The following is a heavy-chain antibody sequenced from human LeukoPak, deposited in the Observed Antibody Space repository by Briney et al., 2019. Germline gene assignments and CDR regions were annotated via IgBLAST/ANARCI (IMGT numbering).Heavy chain of an antibody. CDR2: IWYDGSNK. J-gene: IGHJ4*02. CDR1: GFTFSSYG. V-gene: IGHV3-33*01. D-gene: IGHD6-13*01. CDR3: ARDANSYSSFDY. Sequence: GGSLRLSCAASGFTFSSYGMHWVRQAPGKGLEWVAVIWYDGSNKYYADSVKGRFTISRDNSKNTLYLQMNSLRAEDTVVYYCARDANSYSSFDYWGQGTLVTVSS.